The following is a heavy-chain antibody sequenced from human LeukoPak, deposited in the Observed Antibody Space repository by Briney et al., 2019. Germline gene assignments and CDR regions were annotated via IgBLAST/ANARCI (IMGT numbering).Heavy chain of an antibody. CDR3: AKWKYSNSGIDDY. CDR2: ISSSATYM. Sequence: GGSLRLSCAASGFTFSSYGMDWVRQAPGRGLEWVSSISSSATYMFYADSVKGRFTISRDNAKNSLYLQMHSLRAEDTAVYYCAKWKYSNSGIDDYWGQGTLVTVSS. V-gene: IGHV3-21*01. D-gene: IGHD6-6*01. CDR1: GFTFSSYG. J-gene: IGHJ4*02.